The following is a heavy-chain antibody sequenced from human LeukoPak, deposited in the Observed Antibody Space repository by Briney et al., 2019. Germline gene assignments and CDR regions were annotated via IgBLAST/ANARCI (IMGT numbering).Heavy chain of an antibody. CDR1: GFTFSSYW. V-gene: IGHV3-74*01. J-gene: IGHJ6*02. CDR2: INSDGSST. Sequence: QPGGSLRLSCAASGFTFSSYWMHWVRQAPGKGLVWVSRINSDGSSTSYADSVKGRFTISRDNAKNRLYLQMNSLRAEDTAVYYCASLGYDFWSGYNYGMDVWGQGTTVTVSS. D-gene: IGHD3-3*01. CDR3: ASLGYDFWSGYNYGMDV.